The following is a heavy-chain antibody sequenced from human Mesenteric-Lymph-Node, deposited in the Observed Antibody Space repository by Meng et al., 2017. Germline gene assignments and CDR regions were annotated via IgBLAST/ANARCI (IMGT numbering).Heavy chain of an antibody. Sequence: QVPLQQWGEGLLQPAEHLLLTCAVSGSSIRSSHWWIWVRQPPGKGLEWIGEIYHSGSTNYNPSLKSRVTISVDKSKNQFSLKLSSVTAADTAVYYCAREYTAMACFDYWGQGTLVTVSS. V-gene: IGHV4-4*02. J-gene: IGHJ4*02. CDR2: IYHSGST. D-gene: IGHD5-18*01. CDR3: AREYTAMACFDY. CDR1: GSSIRSSHW.